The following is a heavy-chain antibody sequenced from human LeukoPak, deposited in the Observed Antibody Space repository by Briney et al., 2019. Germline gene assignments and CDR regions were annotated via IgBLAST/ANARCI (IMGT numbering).Heavy chain of an antibody. CDR2: INPNSGGT. Sequence: ASVKVSCKASGYTFTGYYMHWVRQAPGQGLEWMGWINPNSGGTNYAQKFQGRVTITADKSTSTAYMELSSLRSEDTAVYYCARDKGAKSPCDYWGQGTLVTVSS. CDR1: GYTFTGYY. V-gene: IGHV1-2*02. J-gene: IGHJ4*02. CDR3: ARDKGAKSPCDY. D-gene: IGHD1-26*01.